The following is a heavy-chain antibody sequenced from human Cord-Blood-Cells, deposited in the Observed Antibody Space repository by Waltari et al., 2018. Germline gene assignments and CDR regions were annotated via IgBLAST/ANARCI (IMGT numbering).Heavy chain of an antibody. D-gene: IGHD1-1*01. CDR1: GFTFSSYG. CDR2: IWYDGSNK. V-gene: IGHV3-33*01. CDR3: ARGWNYFDY. J-gene: IGHJ4*02. Sequence: QVQLVESGGGVVQPGRSLRLSCAASGFTFSSYGMHWVRQAPGKGVEWVAVIWYDGSNKYYADSGKGRFTISRDNSKNTLYLQMNSLRAEDTAVYYCARGWNYFDYWGQGTLVTVSS.